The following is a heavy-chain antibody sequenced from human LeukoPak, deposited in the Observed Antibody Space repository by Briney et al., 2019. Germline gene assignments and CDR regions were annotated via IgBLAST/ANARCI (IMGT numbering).Heavy chain of an antibody. CDR1: GFTFSSHW. Sequence: GGSLRPSCTASGFTFSSHWMHWVRHAPGKGLVWVSRINSDGSTTNYADSVKGRFTISRDNAKNTLYLQMNSLRAEDTAIYYCARSGGKAYYMDVWGKGTTVTVAS. CDR3: ARSGGKAYYMDV. CDR2: INSDGSTT. V-gene: IGHV3-74*01. D-gene: IGHD3-10*01. J-gene: IGHJ6*03.